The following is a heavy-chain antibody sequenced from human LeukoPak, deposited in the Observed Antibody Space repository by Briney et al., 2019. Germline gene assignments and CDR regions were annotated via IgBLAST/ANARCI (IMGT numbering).Heavy chain of an antibody. CDR2: ISYDGSNK. J-gene: IGHJ4*02. D-gene: IGHD6-13*01. V-gene: IGHV3-30*04. Sequence: GGSLRLSCTASGFTFGDYAMSWFRQAPGKGLEWVAVISYDGSNKYYADSVKGRFTISRDNSKNTLYLQMNSLRAEDTAVYYCVLHSSSWYLGYWGQGTLVTVSS. CDR3: VLHSSSWYLGY. CDR1: GFTFGDYA.